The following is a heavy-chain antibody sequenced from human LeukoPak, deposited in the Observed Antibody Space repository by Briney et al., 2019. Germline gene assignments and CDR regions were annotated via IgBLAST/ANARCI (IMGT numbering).Heavy chain of an antibody. CDR1: GYTFTSYG. J-gene: IGHJ5*02. CDR2: IIPIFGTA. D-gene: IGHD3-10*01. CDR3: AGGGFGELFTRPFDP. Sequence: GASVKVSCKASGYTFTSYGISWVRQAPGQGLEWMGGIIPIFGTANYAQKFQGRVTITADESTSTAYMELSSLRSEDTAVYYCAGGGFGELFTRPFDPWGQGTLVTVSS. V-gene: IGHV1-69*13.